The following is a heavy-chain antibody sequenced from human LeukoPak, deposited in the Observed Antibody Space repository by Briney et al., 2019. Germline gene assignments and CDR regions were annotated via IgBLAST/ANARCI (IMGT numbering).Heavy chain of an antibody. CDR1: GYTFTSSG. D-gene: IGHD3-22*01. CDR2: ISAYNGNT. J-gene: IGHJ4*02. CDR3: ARYDSSGYYFLH. V-gene: IGHV1-18*01. Sequence: ASVKVSCKASGYTFTSSGISWVRQAPGQGLEWMGRISAYNGNTNYAQKLQGRVTMTTDTSTSTAYMELRSLRSDDTAVYYCARYDSSGYYFLHWGQGTLVTVSS.